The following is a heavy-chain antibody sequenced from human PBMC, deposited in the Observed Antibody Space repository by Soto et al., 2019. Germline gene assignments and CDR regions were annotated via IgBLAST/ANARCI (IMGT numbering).Heavy chain of an antibody. CDR1: GGSISRYY. CDR3: ARDYYYDSSGYYYYYYGMDV. D-gene: IGHD3-22*01. Sequence: SATLSITCTVSGGSISRYYWSWIRQAPGRGLEWIGNIFSSGSTNYNPSLKSRVAISVDTSKNQFSLKLSSVTAADTAVYYCARDYYYDSSGYYYYYYGMDVWGQGTTVTVS. J-gene: IGHJ6*02. CDR2: IFSSGST. V-gene: IGHV4-59*12.